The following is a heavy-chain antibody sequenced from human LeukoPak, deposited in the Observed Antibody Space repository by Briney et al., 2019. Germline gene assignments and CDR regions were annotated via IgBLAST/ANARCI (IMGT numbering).Heavy chain of an antibody. CDR3: ARSAGFWSGFIDY. D-gene: IGHD3-3*01. J-gene: IGHJ4*02. CDR1: GGSISSGGYS. CDR2: IYHSGST. Sequence: SQTLSLTCAVSGGSISSGGYSWSWIRQPPGKGLEWIGYIYHSGSTYYHPSLKSRVTISVDRSKSQFSLKLSSVTAADTAVYYCARSAGFWSGFIDYWGQGTLVTVSS. V-gene: IGHV4-30-2*01.